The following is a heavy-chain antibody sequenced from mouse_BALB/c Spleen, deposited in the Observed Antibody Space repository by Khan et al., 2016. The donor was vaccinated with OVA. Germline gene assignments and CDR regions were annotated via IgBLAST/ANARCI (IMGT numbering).Heavy chain of an antibody. CDR1: GFSLTNYG. D-gene: IGHD2-10*01. Sequence: VQLQESGPGLVAPSQSLSITCTISGFSLTNYGVHWVRQPPGKGLEWLVVIWSDGSTTYNSALKSRLTISKDNSKSQVFFKMNSLQTDDTAMYFCARQPYYHYNVMDYWGQGTSGTVSS. CDR3: ARQPYYHYNVMDY. CDR2: IWSDGST. V-gene: IGHV2-6-1*01. J-gene: IGHJ4*01.